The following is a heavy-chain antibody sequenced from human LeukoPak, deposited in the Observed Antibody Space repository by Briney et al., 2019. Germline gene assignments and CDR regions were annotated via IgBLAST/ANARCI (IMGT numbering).Heavy chain of an antibody. V-gene: IGHV3-30*02. J-gene: IGHJ4*02. Sequence: GGSLRLSCAASGFTFSSYGMHWVRQAPGKGLEWVAFIRYDGSNKYYADSVKGRFTISRDNSKNTLYLQMNSPRAEDTAVYYCAKGGEMATIIDYWGQGTLVTVSS. D-gene: IGHD5-24*01. CDR2: IRYDGSNK. CDR1: GFTFSSYG. CDR3: AKGGEMATIIDY.